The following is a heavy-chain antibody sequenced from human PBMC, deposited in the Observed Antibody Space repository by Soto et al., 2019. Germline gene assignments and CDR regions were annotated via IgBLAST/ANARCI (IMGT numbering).Heavy chain of an antibody. CDR3: ARDAPPPELRLLEWHPYDYNGMDV. CDR1: GYSFTAYG. CDR2: ISCYNGKT. D-gene: IGHD3-3*01. Sequence: QVQVVQSGDEVKETEASVRVSCKTSGYSFTAYGISLVRQAPGQGLEWMGWISCYNGKTKYAQKVQGRVTMTTDTSTRTAYMEVRRLRSDSPAIYYGARDAPPPELRLLEWHPYDYNGMDVWGQVTTVTVSS. V-gene: IGHV1-18*01. J-gene: IGHJ6*02.